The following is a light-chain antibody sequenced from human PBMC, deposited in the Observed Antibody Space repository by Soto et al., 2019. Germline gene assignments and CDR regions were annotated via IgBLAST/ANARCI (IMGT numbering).Light chain of an antibody. J-gene: IGKJ1*01. V-gene: IGKV3-20*01. Sequence: EIVVTQSPGTLSLSPGERATLSCRASQSVSSSYLAWYQQKPGQAPRLLIYGASSRATVIPDRFSGSGSGTDFTLTISRLEPEDFAVYYCQQYGSSPSWTFGQGTKVDI. CDR2: GAS. CDR3: QQYGSSPSWT. CDR1: QSVSSSY.